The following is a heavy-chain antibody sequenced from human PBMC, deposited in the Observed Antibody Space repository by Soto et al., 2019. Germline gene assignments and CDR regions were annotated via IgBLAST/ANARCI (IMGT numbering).Heavy chain of an antibody. J-gene: IGHJ6*02. CDR3: AKDRDGAAAGPTKFYGMDV. V-gene: IGHV3-23*01. CDR2: ISGSGDST. D-gene: IGHD6-13*01. CDR1: GFTFSSYA. Sequence: PGRSLRLSCAASGFTFSSYAMSWVRQAPGKGLEWVSVISGSGDSTYYADSVRGRFTISRDNSKNTLYLQMNSLRAEDTAVYYCAKDRDGAAAGPTKFYGMDVWGQGTTVTVSS.